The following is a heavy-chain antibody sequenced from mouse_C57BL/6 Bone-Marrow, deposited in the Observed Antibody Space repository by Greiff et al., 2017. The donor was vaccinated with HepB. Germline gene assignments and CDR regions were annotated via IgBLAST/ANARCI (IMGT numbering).Heavy chain of an antibody. J-gene: IGHJ3*01. V-gene: IGHV1-81*01. CDR1: GYTFTSYG. CDR3: ARVELFAY. CDR2: IYPRSGNT. Sequence: QVQLQQSGAELARPGASVKLSCKASGYTFTSYGISWVKQRTGQGLEWIGEIYPRSGNTYYNEKFKGKATLTADKSSSKAYMELRSLTSEDSAVYFCARVELFAYWGQGTLVTVSA.